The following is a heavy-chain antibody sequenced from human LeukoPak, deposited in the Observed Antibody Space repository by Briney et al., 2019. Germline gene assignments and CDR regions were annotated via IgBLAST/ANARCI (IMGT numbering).Heavy chain of an antibody. CDR2: ISSSSSTI. D-gene: IGHD2-8*02. J-gene: IGHJ4*02. Sequence: GGSLRLSCAASGFTFSSYSMNWVRQAPGKGLEWVSYISSSSSTIYYADSVKGRFTISRDNAENTLYLQMNSLRAEDTAVYYCARGLLGIDFWGQGTLVTVSS. CDR3: ARGLLGIDF. CDR1: GFTFSSYS. V-gene: IGHV3-48*04.